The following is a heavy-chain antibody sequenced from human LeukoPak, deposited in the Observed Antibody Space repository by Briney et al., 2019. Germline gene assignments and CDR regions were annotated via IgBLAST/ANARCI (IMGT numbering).Heavy chain of an antibody. Sequence: PSETLSLTCAVYGGSSSGYYWSWIRQPPGKGPEWIGEINHSGSTNYNPSLKSRVTISVDTSKNQFSLKLSPVTAADTAVYYCAGRGPFYDFWSGYKENWFDPWGQGTLVTVSS. CDR2: INHSGST. D-gene: IGHD3-3*01. J-gene: IGHJ5*02. CDR3: AGRGPFYDFWSGYKENWFDP. CDR1: GGSSSGYY. V-gene: IGHV4-34*01.